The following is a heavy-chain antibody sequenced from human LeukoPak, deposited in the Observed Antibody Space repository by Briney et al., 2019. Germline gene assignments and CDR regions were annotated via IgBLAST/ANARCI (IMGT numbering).Heavy chain of an antibody. D-gene: IGHD3-10*01. CDR1: GGSISSSNW. V-gene: IGHV4-4*02. Sequence: SETLSLTCAVSGGSISSSNWWSWVRQPPGKGLEWIGEIYHSGSTNYNPSLKSRVTISVDKSKNQFSLKLSSVTAADTAVYYCARLYGSGSYYKLRYYYYYMDVWGKGTTVTISS. CDR2: IYHSGST. CDR3: ARLYGSGSYYKLRYYYYYMDV. J-gene: IGHJ6*03.